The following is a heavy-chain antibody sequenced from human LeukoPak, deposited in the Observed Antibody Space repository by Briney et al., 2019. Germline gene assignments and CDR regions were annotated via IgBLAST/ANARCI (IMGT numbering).Heavy chain of an antibody. V-gene: IGHV1-18*01. J-gene: IGHJ4*02. Sequence: ASVKVSCKASGYTFSDYGISWVRQAPGQGLEWMGWISGYNGNTNYAQKLQGRVIMTTDTSTGTAYMELRSLKSDDTAVYYCGRSREGLYSGSSLDYWGQGTLVTVSS. CDR1: GYTFSDYG. CDR3: GRSREGLYSGSSLDY. CDR2: ISGYNGNT. D-gene: IGHD1-26*01.